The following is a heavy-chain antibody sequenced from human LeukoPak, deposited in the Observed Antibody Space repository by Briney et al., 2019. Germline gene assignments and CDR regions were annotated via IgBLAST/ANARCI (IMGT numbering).Heavy chain of an antibody. Sequence: SETLSLTCTVSGGSISSSSYYWGWIRQPPGKGLEWIGSIYYSGSTYYNPSLKSRVTISVDTSKNQFSLKLSSVTAADTAVYYCARIAADCSSTSCSQTVDYWGQGTLVTVSS. V-gene: IGHV4-39*01. CDR1: GGSISSSSYY. CDR2: IYYSGST. J-gene: IGHJ4*02. D-gene: IGHD2-2*01. CDR3: ARIAADCSSTSCSQTVDY.